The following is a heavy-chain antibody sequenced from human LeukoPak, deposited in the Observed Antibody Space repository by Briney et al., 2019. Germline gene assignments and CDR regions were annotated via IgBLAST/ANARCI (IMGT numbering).Heavy chain of an antibody. V-gene: IGHV1-8*02. CDR2: MNANSGNT. CDR1: GYTFTSYG. CDR3: ARGASRSFDY. Sequence: ASVKVSCKASGYTFTSYGISWVRQAPGQGLEWMGWMNANSGNTGYAQKFQGRVTMTRSTSISTAYMELSSLRSDDTAVYYCARGASRSFDYWGQGTLVTVSS. J-gene: IGHJ4*02.